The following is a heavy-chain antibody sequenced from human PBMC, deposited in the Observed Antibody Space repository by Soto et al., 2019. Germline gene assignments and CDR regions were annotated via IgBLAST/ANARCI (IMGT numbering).Heavy chain of an antibody. J-gene: IGHJ4*02. D-gene: IGHD3-10*01. CDR2: IYRSGSS. V-gene: IGHV4-31*03. CDR3: ARVKSVISQYYYDY. Sequence: SETLSLTCTVSGGSINSADYYWSWIRQHPGKGLDWIGYIYRSGSSYYNSSLQSRVTLSVDTSKNQFSLKLRSVTAADTAVYFCARVKSVISQYYYDYWGQGTLVTVSS. CDR1: GGSINSADYY.